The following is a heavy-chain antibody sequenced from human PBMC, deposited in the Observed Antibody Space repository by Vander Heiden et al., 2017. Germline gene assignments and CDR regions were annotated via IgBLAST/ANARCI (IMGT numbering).Heavy chain of an antibody. Sequence: QLQLQESGPGLVKPPETLSLPCTVSGGSFSSSSYYWGWIRQPPGKGLEWIGSIYYSGSTYYNPSLKSRVTISVDTSKNQFSLKLSSVTAADTAVYYCARQRLFRYYYDSSGYQFDYWGQGTLVTVSS. J-gene: IGHJ4*02. V-gene: IGHV4-39*01. D-gene: IGHD3-22*01. CDR2: IYYSGST. CDR1: GGSFSSSSYY. CDR3: ARQRLFRYYYDSSGYQFDY.